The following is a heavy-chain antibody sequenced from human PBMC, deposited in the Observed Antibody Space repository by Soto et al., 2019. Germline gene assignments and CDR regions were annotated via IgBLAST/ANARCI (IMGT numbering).Heavy chain of an antibody. J-gene: IGHJ6*02. CDR3: TTSTTSKLFYYYSGMDV. V-gene: IGHV3-15*01. D-gene: IGHD1-26*01. CDR2: IKSKTDGGTT. CDR1: GFTFSNAW. Sequence: GGSLRLSCAASGFTFSNAWMSWVRQAPGKGLEWVGRIKSKTDGGTTDYAAPVKGRFTISRDDSKNKLYLQMNSLKTEDTAVYYCTTSTTSKLFYYYSGMDVWGQGTTVTVSS.